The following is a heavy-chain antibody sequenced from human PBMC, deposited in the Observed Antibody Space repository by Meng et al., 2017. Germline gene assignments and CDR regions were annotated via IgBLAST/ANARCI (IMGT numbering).Heavy chain of an antibody. Sequence: GQLVATGVGLVQPGGSLLVSCSASGFTVSSNYMSWVRQAPGKGLEWVSVIYSGGSTYYADSVKGRFTISRDNSKNTLYLQMNSLRAEDTAVYYCARGGSCYSYWGQGTLVTVSS. CDR3: ARGGSCYSY. D-gene: IGHD1-26*01. CDR2: IYSGGST. CDR1: GFTVSSNY. V-gene: IGHV3-53*02. J-gene: IGHJ4*02.